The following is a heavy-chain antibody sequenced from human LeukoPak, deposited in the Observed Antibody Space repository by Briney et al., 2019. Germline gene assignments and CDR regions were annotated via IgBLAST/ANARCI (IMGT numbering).Heavy chain of an antibody. CDR3: ARLRVGTISYYSYYMDV. J-gene: IGHJ6*03. CDR1: GYTFTSYG. V-gene: IGHV1-8*01. CDR2: MNTDRGNT. Sequence: ASVKVSCKASGYTFTSYGINWVRQATGQGLEWMGWMNTDRGNTGYAQKLQGRVTMTSNPSISTAYMELSSLRSEDTAVYYCARLRVGTISYYSYYMDVWGKGTTVTVSS. D-gene: IGHD5-12*01.